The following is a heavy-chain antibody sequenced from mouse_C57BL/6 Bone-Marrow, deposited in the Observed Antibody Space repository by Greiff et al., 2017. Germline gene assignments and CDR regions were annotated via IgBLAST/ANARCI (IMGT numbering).Heavy chain of an antibody. Sequence: VMLVESGGGLVKPGGSLKLSCAASGFTFSSYAMSWVRQTPEKRLEWVATISDGGSYTYYPDNVKGRFTISRDNAKNNLYLQMSHLKSEDTAMYYCARHYGSSYVRENYFDYWGQGTTLTVSS. CDR2: ISDGGSYT. CDR3: ARHYGSSYVRENYFDY. D-gene: IGHD1-1*01. CDR1: GFTFSSYA. J-gene: IGHJ2*01. V-gene: IGHV5-4*03.